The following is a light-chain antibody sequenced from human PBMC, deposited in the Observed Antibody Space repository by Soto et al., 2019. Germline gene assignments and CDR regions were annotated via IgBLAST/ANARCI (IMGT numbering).Light chain of an antibody. CDR3: QQYNNWPLT. Sequence: IVRTHSPSTLSVSPLERATLSCMASQSVSNNLAWYQQKPGQAPRLLIYGASTRATGIPARFSGSGSGTEFTLTISSLQSEDFAVYYCQQYNNWPLTFGGGTKVDIK. V-gene: IGKV3-15*01. CDR1: QSVSNN. CDR2: GAS. J-gene: IGKJ4*01.